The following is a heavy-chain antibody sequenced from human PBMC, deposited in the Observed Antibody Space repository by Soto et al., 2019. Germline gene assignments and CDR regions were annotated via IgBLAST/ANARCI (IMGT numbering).Heavy chain of an antibody. CDR1: GFSLSTSGVG. V-gene: IGHV2-5*02. D-gene: IGHD6-13*01. J-gene: IGHJ4*02. Sequence: QITLKESGPTLVKPTQTLTLTCTFSGFSLSTSGVGVGWIRQPPGKALEWLALIYWDDDKRYSPPLKSRLTITKDTSKNQLVLTMTNMHPVDTATYYCAHYIAAPGMLVDWGQGTLVTVSS. CDR3: AHYIAAPGMLVD. CDR2: IYWDDDK.